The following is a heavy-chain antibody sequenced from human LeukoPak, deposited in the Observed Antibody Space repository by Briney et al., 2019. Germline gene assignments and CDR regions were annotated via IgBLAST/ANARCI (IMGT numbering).Heavy chain of an antibody. CDR3: ARSVLTVYSRYYYYYYGMDV. Sequence: ASVKVSCKASGGTFSSYAISWVRQAPGQGLEWMGGIIPIFGTANYAQKFQGRVTITADESTSTAYMELSSLRSEDTAVYYCARSVLTVYSRYYYYYYGMDVWGQGTTVTVSS. J-gene: IGHJ6*02. CDR2: IIPIFGTA. D-gene: IGHD2-15*01. CDR1: GGTFSSYA. V-gene: IGHV1-69*13.